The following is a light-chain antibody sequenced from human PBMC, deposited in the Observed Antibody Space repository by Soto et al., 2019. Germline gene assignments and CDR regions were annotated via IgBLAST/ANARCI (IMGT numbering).Light chain of an antibody. CDR2: GAS. Sequence: EILVTQSPGTLSLSPGERATLSCRASQSVSRNYVAWYQQKPGQSPRLLIYGASTRAGGVPYRFSGRGSGTDFTLTINRLEPEDLAVYQCQQYGSSPWTFGQGTKVEI. J-gene: IGKJ1*01. V-gene: IGKV3-20*01. CDR3: QQYGSSPWT. CDR1: QSVSRNY.